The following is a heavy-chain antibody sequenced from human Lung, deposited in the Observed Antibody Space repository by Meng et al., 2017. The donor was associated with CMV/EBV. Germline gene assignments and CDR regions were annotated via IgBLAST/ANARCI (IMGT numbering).Heavy chain of an antibody. CDR1: GFTFSSYS. V-gene: IGHV3-21*01. Sequence: GGSLRLXCAASGFTFSSYSMNWVRQAPGKGLEWVSSISSSSSYIYYADSVKGRFTISRDNAKNSLYLQMNSLRAEDTAVYYCARDLRGYSGYDYPYYYYGMDVWGQGTXVNV. CDR2: ISSSSSYI. CDR3: ARDLRGYSGYDYPYYYYGMDV. J-gene: IGHJ6*02. D-gene: IGHD5-12*01.